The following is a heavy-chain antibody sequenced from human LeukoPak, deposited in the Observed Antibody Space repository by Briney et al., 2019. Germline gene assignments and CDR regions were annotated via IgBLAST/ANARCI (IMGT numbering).Heavy chain of an antibody. D-gene: IGHD2-21*02. J-gene: IGHJ6*02. Sequence: SETLSLSCTVSGAYISNYFWSWFRLPPGKGLEWMGFIYYDGRSNSNPSLKSRVTISIDTSTNQSPLRMSSVTGACTAVYCCANSCPAVGDCYPFYSSGRVVSSQGATFTVSS. CDR1: GAYISNYF. CDR3: ANSCPAVGDCYPFYSSGRVV. V-gene: IGHV4-59*08. CDR2: IYYDGRS.